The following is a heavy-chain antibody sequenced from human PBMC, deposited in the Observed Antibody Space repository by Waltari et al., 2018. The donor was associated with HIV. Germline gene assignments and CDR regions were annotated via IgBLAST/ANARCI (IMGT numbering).Heavy chain of an antibody. V-gene: IGHV3-21*01. CDR2: ISSSSSYI. CDR3: ARERNYYGMDV. Sequence: EVQLVESGGGLVKPGGSLRLSCAASGFTFSSYCLNWVRQATGKGLWWVSSISSSSSYIYYADSVKGLFTISRDNAKNSLYLQMNSLRAEDTAVYYCARERNYYGMDVWGQGTTVTVSS. CDR1: GFTFSSYC. J-gene: IGHJ6*02.